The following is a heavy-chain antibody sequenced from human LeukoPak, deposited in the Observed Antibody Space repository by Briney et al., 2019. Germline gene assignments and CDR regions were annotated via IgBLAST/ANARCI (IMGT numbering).Heavy chain of an antibody. V-gene: IGHV3-53*01. CDR1: GFTVNNNY. D-gene: IGHD5-18*01. J-gene: IGHJ6*02. CDR3: ARGLRYSYGYYYYYYGMDV. Sequence: PGGSLRLSCAASGFTVNNNYMNWVRQAPGKGLEWVSTIYSGGITSYTDSVKGRFTISRDNSKNTLYLQMNSLRTEDTAVYYCARGLRYSYGYYYYYYGMDVWGQGTTVTVSS. CDR2: IYSGGIT.